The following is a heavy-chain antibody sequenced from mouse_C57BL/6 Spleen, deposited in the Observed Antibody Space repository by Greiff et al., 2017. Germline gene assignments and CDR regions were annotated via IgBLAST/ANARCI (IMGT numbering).Heavy chain of an antibody. CDR2: ISSGGSYT. J-gene: IGHJ3*01. CDR1: GFTFSSYG. CDR3: ARQDPFAY. V-gene: IGHV5-6*01. Sequence: EVMLVESGGDLVKPGGSLKLSCAASGFTFSSYGMSWVRQTPDKRLEWVATISSGGSYTYYPDSVKGRFTISRYNAKNTLYLQMSSLKSEDTAMYYCARQDPFAYWGQGTLVTVSA.